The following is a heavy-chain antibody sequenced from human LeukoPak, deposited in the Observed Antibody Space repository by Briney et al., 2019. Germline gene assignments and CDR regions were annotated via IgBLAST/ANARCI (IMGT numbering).Heavy chain of an antibody. J-gene: IGHJ6*04. Sequence: GESLRLSCAASGFTFSSYEMNWVRQAPGKGLEWVSYISSSGNTIYYADSVKGRFTISRDNAKNSLYLQMNSLGAEDTAVYYCARDLGYCTSTSCYSLYGMDVWGKGTTVTVSS. D-gene: IGHD2-2*02. CDR2: ISSSGNTI. CDR3: ARDLGYCTSTSCYSLYGMDV. CDR1: GFTFSSYE. V-gene: IGHV3-48*03.